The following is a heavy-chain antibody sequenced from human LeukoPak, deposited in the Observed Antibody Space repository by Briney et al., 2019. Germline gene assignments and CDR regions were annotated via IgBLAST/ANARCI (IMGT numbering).Heavy chain of an antibody. V-gene: IGHV1-46*01. Sequence: ASVKVSCKASGYTFTSYYMHWVRQAPGQGLEWMGIINPSGGSTSYAQKFQGRVTMTRDTSTSTVYMELSSLRSEDTAVYYCANGVVTLYYYYGMDVWGQGTTVTVSS. CDR2: INPSGGST. CDR3: ANGVVTLYYYYGMDV. D-gene: IGHD4-23*01. J-gene: IGHJ6*02. CDR1: GYTFTSYY.